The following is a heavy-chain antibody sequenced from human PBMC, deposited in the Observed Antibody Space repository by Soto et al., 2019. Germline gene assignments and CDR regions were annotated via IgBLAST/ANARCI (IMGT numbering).Heavy chain of an antibody. CDR2: ISTRSSTI. D-gene: IGHD3-3*01. J-gene: IGHJ4*02. Sequence: PGGSLRLSCAASGFTFDKFSMTWVRQAPGKGLEWLSYISTRSSTIYYADSVKGRFTISRDNSKNTLYLQMNSLRAEDTAVYYCAKARAQYYDFWSGYPVDYWGQGT. CDR3: AKARAQYYDFWSGYPVDY. CDR1: GFTFDKFS. V-gene: IGHV3-48*01.